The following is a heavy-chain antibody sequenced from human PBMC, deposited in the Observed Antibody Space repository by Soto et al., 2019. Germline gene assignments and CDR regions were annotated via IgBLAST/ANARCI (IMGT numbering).Heavy chain of an antibody. D-gene: IGHD3-3*01. CDR1: GFTFSSYS. CDR2: ISSSSSTI. Sequence: EVQLVESGGGLVQPGGSLRLSCAASGFTFSSYSMNWVRQAPGKGLEWVSYISSSSSTIYYADSVKGRFTISRDNAKNALYLQMNSPRDEVTAVYYFARESGFLELLALHWFDPWGQGTRVTVSS. J-gene: IGHJ5*02. V-gene: IGHV3-48*02. CDR3: ARESGFLELLALHWFDP.